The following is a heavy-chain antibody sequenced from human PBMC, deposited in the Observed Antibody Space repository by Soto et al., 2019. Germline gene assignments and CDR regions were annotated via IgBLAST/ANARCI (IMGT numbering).Heavy chain of an antibody. Sequence: EVQLLESGGGLVQPGGSLRLSCAASGFTFSSYAMSWVREAPGKGLEWVSNISNSGSDTYYADSVKGRFAISRDNSKNTLYLQMNSLRADDTAVYYCAKDVSTSGWYSDYWGQGTLVTVSS. D-gene: IGHD6-19*01. V-gene: IGHV3-23*01. CDR2: ISNSGSDT. J-gene: IGHJ4*02. CDR1: GFTFSSYA. CDR3: AKDVSTSGWYSDY.